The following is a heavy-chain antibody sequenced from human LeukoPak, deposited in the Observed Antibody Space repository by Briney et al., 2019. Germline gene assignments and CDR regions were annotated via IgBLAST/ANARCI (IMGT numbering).Heavy chain of an antibody. V-gene: IGHV3-21*01. D-gene: IGHD6-13*01. CDR2: ISSGSSYI. CDR1: GFTFSSYS. J-gene: IGHJ4*02. Sequence: GSLRLSCAASGFTFSSYSMNWVRQAPGKGLEWVSSISSGSSYIYYADSVKGRFTISRDNAKNSLYLQMNSLRAEDTAVYYCARDAGIVAAGSLDYWGQGTLVTVSS. CDR3: ARDAGIVAAGSLDY.